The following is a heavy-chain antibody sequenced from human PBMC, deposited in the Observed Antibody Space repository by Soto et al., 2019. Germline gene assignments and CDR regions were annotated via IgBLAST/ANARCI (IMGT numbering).Heavy chain of an antibody. V-gene: IGHV1-2*02. D-gene: IGHD3-3*01. J-gene: IGHJ4*02. CDR1: GFTFTDNY. Sequence: QVQLVQSGAELKRSGASVRVSCKASGFTFTDNYIYWVRQAPGQGLEWMGWMNANSGVTKSEQKFQGRVTLTRDTSDSTAYMELTSLKPDDAAVYFCATIFRGGLDHWGQGTLVIVSS. CDR3: ATIFRGGLDH. CDR2: MNANSGVT.